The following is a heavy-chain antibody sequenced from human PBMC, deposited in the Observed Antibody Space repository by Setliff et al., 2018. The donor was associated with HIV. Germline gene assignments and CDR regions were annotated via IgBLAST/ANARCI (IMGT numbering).Heavy chain of an antibody. CDR3: AREGPGDCSSTSCYSSHYYMDV. V-gene: IGHV4-31*03. Sequence: SETLSLTCTVSGGSISSGNYYWSWIRQHPGKGLEWIGYIYYSGSTYYNPSLKSRVTISVDTSKNQFSLKLSSVTAADTAVYYCAREGPGDCSSTSCYSSHYYMDVWGKGTTVTVSS. CDR2: IYYSGST. CDR1: GGSISSGNYY. D-gene: IGHD2-2*02. J-gene: IGHJ6*03.